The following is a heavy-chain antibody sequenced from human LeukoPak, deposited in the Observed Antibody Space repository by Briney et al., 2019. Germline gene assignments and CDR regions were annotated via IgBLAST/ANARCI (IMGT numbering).Heavy chain of an antibody. CDR2: ISNSGGST. D-gene: IGHD1-26*01. CDR3: AKAAGEHSRSIVGDC. V-gene: IGHV3-23*01. J-gene: IGHJ4*02. Sequence: GGSLRLSCAASGFTFSSYAMNWVRQAPGKGLEWVSTISNSGGSTYYADSVKGRFTISRDNSKNTLYLQMNSLRVEDAAVYYCAKAAGEHSRSIVGDCWGQGTLVTVSS. CDR1: GFTFSSYA.